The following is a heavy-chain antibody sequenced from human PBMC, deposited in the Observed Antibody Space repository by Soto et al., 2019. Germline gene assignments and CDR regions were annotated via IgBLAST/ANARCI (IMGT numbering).Heavy chain of an antibody. V-gene: IGHV3-23*01. CDR1: GFSISSYA. J-gene: IGHJ3*01. CDR2: ILGSAGST. D-gene: IGHD6-6*01. CDR3: AKRPDAFDV. Sequence: EVQLLESGGGLVQPGGSLRLSCAASGFSISSYAMTWVRQAPGKGLEWVSMILGSAGSTYYADSVKGRFTISRDNSRNTLYLQMNSLRVEDTAAYYCAKRPDAFDVWGQGTMVTVSS.